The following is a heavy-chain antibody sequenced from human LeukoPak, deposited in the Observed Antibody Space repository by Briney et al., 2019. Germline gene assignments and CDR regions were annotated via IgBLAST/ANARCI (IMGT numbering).Heavy chain of an antibody. Sequence: ESGPTLVNPTQTLTLTCTFSGFSLSTSAVGVGWIRQPPGKALEWLALIYWDDDKRYSPSLKSRLTITKDTSKNQVVLTMTNMDPVDTATYYCAHLYYYDSSGYYNRQQAFDIWGQGTMVTVSS. J-gene: IGHJ3*02. V-gene: IGHV2-5*02. D-gene: IGHD3-22*01. CDR2: IYWDDDK. CDR3: AHLYYYDSSGYYNRQQAFDI. CDR1: GFSLSTSAVG.